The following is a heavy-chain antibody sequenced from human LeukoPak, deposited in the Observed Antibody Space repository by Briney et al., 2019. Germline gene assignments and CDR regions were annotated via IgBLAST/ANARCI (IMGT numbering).Heavy chain of an antibody. CDR2: IRVSGST. D-gene: IGHD2-2*01. CDR1: GFTFNKSW. V-gene: IGHV3-23*01. J-gene: IGHJ6*03. CDR3: AKAGRGYCSSTSCYPWALYYMDV. Sequence: PGGSLRLSCAASGFTFNKSWMSWVRQAPGKGLEWVSGIRVSGSTYYPDSVTGRFTISRDNSENTLYLQMSGLRAEDTAIYYCAKAGRGYCSSTSCYPWALYYMDVWGKGTTVTVSS.